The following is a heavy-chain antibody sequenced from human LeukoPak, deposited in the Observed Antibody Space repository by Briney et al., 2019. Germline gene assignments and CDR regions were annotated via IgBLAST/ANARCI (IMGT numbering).Heavy chain of an antibody. D-gene: IGHD2-2*01. V-gene: IGHV1-18*01. J-gene: IGHJ6*03. Sequence: GASVKVSCKASGYTFTSYGISWVRQAPGQGLEWMGWISAYNGKTNYTQKLQGRVTTTTDTSTSTAYMELRSLRSDDTAVYYCARGVVVVPAAMSNYYYYMDVWGKGTTVTVSS. CDR1: GYTFTSYG. CDR2: ISAYNGKT. CDR3: ARGVVVVPAAMSNYYYYMDV.